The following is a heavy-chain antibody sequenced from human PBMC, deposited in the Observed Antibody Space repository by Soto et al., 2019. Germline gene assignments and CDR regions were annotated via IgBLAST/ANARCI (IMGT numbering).Heavy chain of an antibody. CDR3: AKKVVRGDNAGGVDYYYYGMDV. V-gene: IGHV3-23*01. D-gene: IGHD3-10*01. J-gene: IGHJ6*02. CDR2: ISGSGGST. Sequence: GGSLRLSCAASGFTFSSYAMSWVRQAPGKGLEWVSAISGSGGSTYYADSVKGRFTISRDNSKNTLYLQMNSLRAEDTAVYYCAKKVVRGDNAGGVDYYYYGMDVWGQGTTVTVSS. CDR1: GFTFSSYA.